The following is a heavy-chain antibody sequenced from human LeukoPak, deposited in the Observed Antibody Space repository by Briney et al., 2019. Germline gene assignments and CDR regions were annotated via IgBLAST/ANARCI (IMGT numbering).Heavy chain of an antibody. V-gene: IGHV1-69*13. D-gene: IGHD5-18*01. CDR3: ARWAGYSYGNTIDY. CDR1: GGTFSSYA. Sequence: ASVKVSCKASGGTFSSYAISWVRQAPGQGLEWMGGIIPIFGTANYAQKFQGRVTITADESTSTAYMELSSLKASDTAMYYCARWAGYSYGNTIDYWGQGTLVTVSS. CDR2: IIPIFGTA. J-gene: IGHJ4*02.